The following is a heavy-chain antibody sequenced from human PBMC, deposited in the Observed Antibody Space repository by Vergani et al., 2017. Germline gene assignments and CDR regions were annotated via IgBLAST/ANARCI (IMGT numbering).Heavy chain of an antibody. CDR1: GYTFTSYA. CDR3: ARGLGGNYEFWSGYYTNYYYYYMDV. Sequence: QVQLVQSGAEVKKPGASVKVSCKASGYTFTSYAITWVRQATGQGLEWMGWMNPNSGNTGYAQKFQGRVTMTMNTSISTAYMELSSLRSEDTAVYYCARGLGGNYEFWSGYYTNYYYYYMDVWGKGTTVTVSS. J-gene: IGHJ6*03. CDR2: MNPNSGNT. D-gene: IGHD3-3*01. V-gene: IGHV1-8*01.